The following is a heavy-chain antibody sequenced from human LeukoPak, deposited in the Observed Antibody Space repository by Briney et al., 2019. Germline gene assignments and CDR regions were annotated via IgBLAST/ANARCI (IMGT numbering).Heavy chain of an antibody. J-gene: IGHJ3*02. CDR2: IYTSGST. V-gene: IGHV4-61*02. CDR3: ARGAVFPKPNMVVSLGAFDI. CDR1: GGSISSGSYY. D-gene: IGHD2-2*01. Sequence: PSETLSLTCTVSGGSISSGSYYWSWIRPPAGKGLEWVVRIYTSGSTNYNPSLKSRATISVDTSKNQFSLKLSSVTAADTAVYYCARGAVFPKPNMVVSLGAFDIWGQGTMVTVSS.